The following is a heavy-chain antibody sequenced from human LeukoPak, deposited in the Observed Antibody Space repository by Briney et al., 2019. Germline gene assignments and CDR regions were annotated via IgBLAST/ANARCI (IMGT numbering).Heavy chain of an antibody. CDR2: INPNSGGT. CDR1: GYTFTGYY. Sequence: ASVKVSCKASGYTFTGYYMHWVRQAPGQGLEWMGWINPNSGGTNYAQKFQGRVTMTSDTSISTAYMELSRLRSDDTAVYYCARGHPGVVVVPAANYYYYGMDVWGQGTTVTVSS. J-gene: IGHJ6*02. V-gene: IGHV1-2*02. D-gene: IGHD2-2*01. CDR3: ARGHPGVVVVPAANYYYYGMDV.